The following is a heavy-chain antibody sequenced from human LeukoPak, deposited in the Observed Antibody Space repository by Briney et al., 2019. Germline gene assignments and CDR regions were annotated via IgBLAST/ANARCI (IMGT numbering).Heavy chain of an antibody. CDR3: ARGPEELAMHQEFDP. Sequence: GGSLRLSCSASGFTFSSYAMLWVRQAPGKGLEDVSTISSNGGSTYYADSVKGRFTISRDNSKNTLYLQMSSLRAEDTAVYYCARGPEELAMHQEFDPWGQGTLVTVSS. CDR1: GFTFSSYA. J-gene: IGHJ5*02. V-gene: IGHV3-64D*06. D-gene: IGHD1-26*01. CDR2: ISSNGGST.